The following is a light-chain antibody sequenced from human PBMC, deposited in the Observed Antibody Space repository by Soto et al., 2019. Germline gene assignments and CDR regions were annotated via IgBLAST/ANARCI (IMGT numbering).Light chain of an antibody. CDR2: DAP. V-gene: IGKV1-33*01. CDR1: QDINNY. CDR3: QQYGNLPFT. Sequence: DVQLTQSPSSLSASVGHRVTVICQASQDINNYLNWYQQKPGKAPKVLIYDAPNLKPGVPPRFNGSRSGTDFTFTISSLQPEDIATYYCQQYGNLPFTFGGGTKVEIK. J-gene: IGKJ4*01.